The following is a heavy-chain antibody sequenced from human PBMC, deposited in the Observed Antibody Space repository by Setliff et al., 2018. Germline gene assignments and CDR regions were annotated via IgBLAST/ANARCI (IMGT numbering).Heavy chain of an antibody. CDR2: IFTSGST. V-gene: IGHV4-4*09. J-gene: IGHJ6*03. CDR1: GGSVSTFY. Sequence: SETLSLTCRVSGGSVSTFYWTWIRQPPGKGLEWIGYIFTSGSTQYNPSLKSRATIPRDTSSNQFSLKVSSVTAADTAVYYCARAPPNRYSGSYEYFYMDVWGKGTTVTVSS. D-gene: IGHD1-26*01. CDR3: ARAPPNRYSGSYEYFYMDV.